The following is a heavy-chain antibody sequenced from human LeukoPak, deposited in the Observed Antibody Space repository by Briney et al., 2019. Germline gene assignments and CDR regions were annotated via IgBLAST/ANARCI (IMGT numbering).Heavy chain of an antibody. CDR1: GFTFSSYS. Sequence: GGSLRLSCAASGFTFSSYSMNWVRQAPGKGLEWVSYIGSSSSTIYYADSVKGRFTISRDNAKNSLYLQMNSLRAEDTAVYYCAGSYCSSTSCHTILDYWGQGTLVTVSS. CDR3: AGSYCSSTSCHTILDY. D-gene: IGHD2-2*02. CDR2: IGSSSSTI. J-gene: IGHJ4*02. V-gene: IGHV3-48*04.